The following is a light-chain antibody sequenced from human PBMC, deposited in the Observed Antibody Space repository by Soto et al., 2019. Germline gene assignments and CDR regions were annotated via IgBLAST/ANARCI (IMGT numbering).Light chain of an antibody. Sequence: DIQMTQSPSTLSASVGNIVTITCRASQSLNNYLAWYQKKPGKAPKLLIYDASTLERGVPSRFSGTGSGTELTITISSLKHDDFETYYCQQYYRYSITFGQGTRLEIK. J-gene: IGKJ5*01. CDR3: QQYYRYSIT. CDR2: DAS. CDR1: QSLNNY. V-gene: IGKV1-5*01.